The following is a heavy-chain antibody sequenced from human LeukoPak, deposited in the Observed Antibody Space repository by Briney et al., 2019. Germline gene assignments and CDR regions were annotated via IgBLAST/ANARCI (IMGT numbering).Heavy chain of an antibody. Sequence: PSETLSLTCAVYGRSFSGYYWSWIRQPPGKGLEWIGEINHSGSTNYNPSLKSRLTISVDTSKNQFSLKLSSVTAADTAVYYCARGHDYGVAWFQHWGQGTLVTVSS. CDR3: ARGHDYGVAWFQH. D-gene: IGHD4-17*01. CDR2: INHSGST. J-gene: IGHJ1*01. V-gene: IGHV4-34*01. CDR1: GRSFSGYY.